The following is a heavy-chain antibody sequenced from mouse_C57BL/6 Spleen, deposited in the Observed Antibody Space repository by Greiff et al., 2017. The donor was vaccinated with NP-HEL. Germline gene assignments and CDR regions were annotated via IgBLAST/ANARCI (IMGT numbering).Heavy chain of an antibody. D-gene: IGHD4-1*02. CDR3: AKEDQLGRYFDV. CDR1: GYAFSSYW. CDR2: IYPGDGDT. Sequence: VQLQQSGAELVKPGASVKISCKASGYAFSSYWMNWVKQRPGKGLEWIGQIYPGDGDTNYNGKFKGKATLTADKSSSTAYMQLSSLTSEDSAVYFCAKEDQLGRYFDVWGTGTTVTVSS. V-gene: IGHV1-80*01. J-gene: IGHJ1*03.